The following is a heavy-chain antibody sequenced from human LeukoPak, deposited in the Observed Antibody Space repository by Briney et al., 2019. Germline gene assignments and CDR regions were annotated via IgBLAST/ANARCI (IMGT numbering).Heavy chain of an antibody. CDR3: ARAKGDGDDDAFDI. V-gene: IGHV4-59*01. D-gene: IGHD4-17*01. J-gene: IGHJ3*02. Sequence: SETLSLTCTVSGGSISSYYWSWIRQPPGKGLEWIGYIYYSGSTNYNPSLKSRVTISVDTSQNQFSLKLSSVTAADTAVYYCARAKGDGDDDAFDIWGQGTMVTVSS. CDR1: GGSISSYY. CDR2: IYYSGST.